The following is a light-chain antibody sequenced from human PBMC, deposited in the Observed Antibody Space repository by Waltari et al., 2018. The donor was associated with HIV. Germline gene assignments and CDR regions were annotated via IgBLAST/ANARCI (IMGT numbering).Light chain of an antibody. CDR1: QDVSTY. J-gene: IGKJ1*01. V-gene: IGKV1-8*01. CDR3: QQYYDYPRT. CDR2: TAS. Sequence: AIRMTQSPSSFSASPGDKVTLTCRASQDVSTYLAWYQQKPGKAPKLLIYTASTLQSGVPSRFSGSGSGTDFTLTINCLQREDFATYYCQQYYDYPRTFGQGTKVEIK.